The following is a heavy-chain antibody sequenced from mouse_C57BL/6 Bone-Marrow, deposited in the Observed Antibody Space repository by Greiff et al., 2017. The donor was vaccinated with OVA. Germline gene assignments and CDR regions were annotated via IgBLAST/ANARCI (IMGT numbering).Heavy chain of an antibody. J-gene: IGHJ1*03. V-gene: IGHV7-3*01. CDR2: ISNNANGYTT. CDR3: ARDSKGSYSHWYFDV. CDR1: GFTFTDYY. D-gene: IGHD1-1*02. Sequence: EVKVVESGGGLVQPGGSLSLSCAASGFTFTDYYMSWVRQPPGKALEWLGFISNNANGYTTEYSVSVKGRFTISRDNSQSIHYLQRKAQRAEDSSTYYGARDSKGSYSHWYFDVWGTGTTVTVSS.